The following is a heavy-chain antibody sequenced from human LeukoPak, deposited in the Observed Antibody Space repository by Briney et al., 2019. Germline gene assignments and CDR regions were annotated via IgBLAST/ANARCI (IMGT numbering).Heavy chain of an antibody. CDR3: ARGSRYCSGGSCYRQYYFDY. J-gene: IGHJ4*02. Sequence: ASVKVSCKASGYTFTGYYMHWVRQAPGQGLEWMGWINPDSGGTNYAQKFRGRVTMTRDTSISTAYMELSRLRSDDTAVYYCARGSRYCSGGSCYRQYYFDYWGQGTLVTVSS. CDR2: INPDSGGT. CDR1: GYTFTGYY. V-gene: IGHV1-2*02. D-gene: IGHD2-15*01.